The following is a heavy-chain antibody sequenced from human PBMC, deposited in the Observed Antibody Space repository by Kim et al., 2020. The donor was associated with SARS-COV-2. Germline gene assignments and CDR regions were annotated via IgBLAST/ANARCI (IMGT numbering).Heavy chain of an antibody. CDR2: INHSGST. Sequence: SETLSLTCAVYGGSFSGYYWSWIRQPPGKGLEWIGEINHSGSTNYNPSLKSRVTISVDTSKNQFSLKLSSVTAADTAVYYCARGPYGSGSYYNKIDYWGQGTLVTVSS. CDR3: ARGPYGSGSYYNKIDY. V-gene: IGHV4-34*01. J-gene: IGHJ4*02. CDR1: GGSFSGYY. D-gene: IGHD3-10*01.